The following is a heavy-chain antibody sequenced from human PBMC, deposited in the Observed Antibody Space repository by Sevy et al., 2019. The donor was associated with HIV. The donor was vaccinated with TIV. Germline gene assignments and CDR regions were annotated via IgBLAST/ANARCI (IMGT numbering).Heavy chain of an antibody. CDR3: ARVGIFEKSESQYRFMDY. D-gene: IGHD6-6*01. J-gene: IGHJ4*02. CDR2: INQDGSKI. CDR1: GFTFTTYW. V-gene: IGHV3-7*01. Sequence: GVSLRLSCAASGFTFTTYWMTWVRQAPGKGLEGVANINQDGSKINYVDSVKGRFIISRDNAKKSLYVQMNSLRADDTAVYYCARVGIFEKSESQYRFMDYWGQGTLVTVSS.